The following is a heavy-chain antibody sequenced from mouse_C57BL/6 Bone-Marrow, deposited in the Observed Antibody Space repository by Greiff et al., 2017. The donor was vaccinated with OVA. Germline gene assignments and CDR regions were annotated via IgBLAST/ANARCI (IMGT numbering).Heavy chain of an antibody. V-gene: IGHV1-59*01. CDR3: AREDSYDEGY. J-gene: IGHJ2*01. CDR2: IDPADSYT. Sequence: QVQLQQPGAELVRPGTSVKLSCKASGYTFTSYWMHWVKQRPGQGLEWIGVIDPADSYTNYNDKFKGKATLTVDTSSSTAYMQLSRLTAEDSAVYYCAREDSYDEGYWGQGTTLTVSS. D-gene: IGHD2-12*01. CDR1: GYTFTSYW.